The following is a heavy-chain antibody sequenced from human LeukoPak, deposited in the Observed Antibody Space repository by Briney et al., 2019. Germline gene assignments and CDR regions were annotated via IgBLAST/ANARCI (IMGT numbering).Heavy chain of an antibody. CDR2: IYHSGTT. Sequence: SETLSLTCAVSGESIRSTNWWSWVRQPPRKGLEWIGEIYHSGTTNYNPSLESRVTISLDTSNNQFFLDLNSVTAADTAVYYCANKLYCSSTSCYPAGYWGQGILVTVSS. J-gene: IGHJ4*02. CDR1: GESIRSTNW. V-gene: IGHV4-4*02. D-gene: IGHD2-2*01. CDR3: ANKLYCSSTSCYPAGY.